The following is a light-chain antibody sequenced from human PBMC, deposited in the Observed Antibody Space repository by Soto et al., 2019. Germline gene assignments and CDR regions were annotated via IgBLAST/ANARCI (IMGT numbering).Light chain of an antibody. J-gene: IGLJ2*01. CDR1: TSDVGGYNY. CDR2: NVN. CDR3: SSYTSSITQVL. Sequence: QSVLTQPASGSGSPGQSITISCTGATSDVGGYNYVSWYQHHPGEALKLIIYNVNDRPSGVSDRFSASKSGNTASLTISGLQAEDEGDYYCSSYTSSITQVLFGGGTKVTVL. V-gene: IGLV2-14*03.